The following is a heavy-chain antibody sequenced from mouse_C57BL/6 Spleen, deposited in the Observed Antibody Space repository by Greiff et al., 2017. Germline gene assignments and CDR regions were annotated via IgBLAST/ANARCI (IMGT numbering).Heavy chain of an antibody. CDR2: IFPGSGST. CDR3: AKGDDYDGRYFDY. V-gene: IGHV1-75*01. D-gene: IGHD2-4*01. CDR1: GYTFTDYY. Sequence: QVQLKQSGPELVKPGASVKISCKASGYTFTDYYINWVKQRPGQGLEWIGWIFPGSGSTYYNEKFKGKATLTVDKSSSTAYMLLSSLTSEDSAVYFCAKGDDYDGRYFDYWGQGTTLTVSS. J-gene: IGHJ2*01.